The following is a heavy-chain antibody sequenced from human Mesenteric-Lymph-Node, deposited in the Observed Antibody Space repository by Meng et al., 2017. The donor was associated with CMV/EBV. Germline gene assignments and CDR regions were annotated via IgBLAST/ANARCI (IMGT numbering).Heavy chain of an antibody. CDR3: ARNGYGDYR. D-gene: IGHD4-17*01. J-gene: IGHJ4*02. CDR2: IKRGGSEK. V-gene: IGHV3-7*01. CDR1: GFIFSDHS. Sequence: GESLKISCAASGFIFSDHSMSWVRQAQGKGLEWVAKIKRGGSEKSYLDSVKGRFIISRDNARNSLYLQMNSLRAEDTAVYYCARNGYGDYRWGLGTLVTVSS.